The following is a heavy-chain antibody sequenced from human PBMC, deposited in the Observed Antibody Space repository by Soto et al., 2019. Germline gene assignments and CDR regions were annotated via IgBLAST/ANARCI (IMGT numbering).Heavy chain of an antibody. J-gene: IGHJ4*02. CDR1: GFTFSSYS. V-gene: IGHV3-21*01. Sequence: GGSLRLSCAASGFTFSSYSMNWVRQAPGKGLEWVSSISSSSSYIYYADSVKGRFTISRDNAKNSLFLQMNSLRAEDTAVYYCARGGDIVVVPAAPVFDYWGQGTLVTVSS. CDR2: ISSSSSYI. D-gene: IGHD2-2*01. CDR3: ARGGDIVVVPAAPVFDY.